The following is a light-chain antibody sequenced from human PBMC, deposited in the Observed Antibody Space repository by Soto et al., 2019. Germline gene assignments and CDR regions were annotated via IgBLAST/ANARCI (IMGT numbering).Light chain of an antibody. CDR1: SSDVGLYDY. Sequence: HSALAQPASVCGSPGQSITISCTGTSSDVGLYDYVSWYQQHPGKAPQLMIYAVSNRPSGVSNRLSASKSGNTASLFISGLQAEDEADYYCSSYTSDSSYVFGSGIKVTV. V-gene: IGLV2-14*01. J-gene: IGLJ1*01. CDR3: SSYTSDSSYV. CDR2: AVS.